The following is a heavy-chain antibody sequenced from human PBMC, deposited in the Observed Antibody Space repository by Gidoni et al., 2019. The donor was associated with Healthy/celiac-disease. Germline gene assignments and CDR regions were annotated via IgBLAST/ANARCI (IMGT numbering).Heavy chain of an antibody. CDR1: GFTFSSYA. D-gene: IGHD6-13*01. CDR3: AKDEKEYSSSWYFAFDI. V-gene: IGHV3-23*01. CDR2: ISGSGGST. Sequence: EVQLLESGGGLVQPGGSLRLSCAASGFTFSSYAMSWFRQPPGKGLEWVSAISGSGGSTYYADSVKGRFTISRDNSKNTLYLQMNSLRAEDTAVYYCAKDEKEYSSSWYFAFDIWGQGTMVTVSS. J-gene: IGHJ3*02.